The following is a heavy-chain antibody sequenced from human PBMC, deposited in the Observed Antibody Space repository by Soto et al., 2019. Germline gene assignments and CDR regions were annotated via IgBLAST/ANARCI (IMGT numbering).Heavy chain of an antibody. J-gene: IGHJ4*02. V-gene: IGHV4-4*02. CDR2: IYHSGST. D-gene: IGHD2-15*01. Sequence: QVQLQESGPGLVKPSGTLSLTCAVSSGSISSSNWWSWVRQPPGKGLEWIGEIYHSGSTNYNPSLKSRVTISVDKSKNQFSLKLSSVTAADTAVYYCASSRYCSGGSCYSGAFDYWGQGTLVTVSS. CDR1: SGSISSSNW. CDR3: ASSRYCSGGSCYSGAFDY.